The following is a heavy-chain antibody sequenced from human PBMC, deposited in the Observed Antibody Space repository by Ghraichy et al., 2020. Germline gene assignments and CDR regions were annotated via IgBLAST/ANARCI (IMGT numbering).Heavy chain of an antibody. J-gene: IGHJ4*02. CDR2: INHSGST. Sequence: SQTLSLTCAVYGGSFSGYYWSWIRQPPGKGLEWIGEINHSGSTNYNPSLKSRVTISVDTSKNQFSLKLSSVTAADTAVYYCARGVSPRIAAAKDFDYWGQGTLVTVSS. D-gene: IGHD6-13*01. CDR3: ARGVSPRIAAAKDFDY. CDR1: GGSFSGYY. V-gene: IGHV4-34*01.